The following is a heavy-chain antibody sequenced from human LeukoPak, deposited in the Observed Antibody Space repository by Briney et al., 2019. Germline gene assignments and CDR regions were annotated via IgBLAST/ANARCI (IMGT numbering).Heavy chain of an antibody. CDR1: GDSISSYS. D-gene: IGHD5-12*01. Sequence: PETLSLTSTVYGDSISSYSWSWMRQPAGKGLEWIGRIYPRESPNYNPSLKSRVIMSVDKSKNQFSLKLRSVTAADTAVYYCAREWHHVFDYWGQGNPVTVSS. V-gene: IGHV4-4*07. J-gene: IGHJ4*02. CDR2: IYPRESP. CDR3: AREWHHVFDY.